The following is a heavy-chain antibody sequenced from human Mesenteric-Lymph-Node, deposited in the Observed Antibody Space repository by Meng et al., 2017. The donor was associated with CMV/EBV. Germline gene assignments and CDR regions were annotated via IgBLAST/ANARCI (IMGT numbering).Heavy chain of an antibody. D-gene: IGHD3-10*01. V-gene: IGHV1-18*01. CDR1: GYSFISYG. Sequence: ASVKVSCKAAGYSFISYGVSWVRQAPGQGLEWMGWILPYNGKTHYTQKFQGRVTMATDTSTSTAYMELRSLRSDDTAVYYCARDGVSYNYNAGSSHWGQGTLVTVSS. CDR2: ILPYNGKT. CDR3: ARDGVSYNYNAGSSH. J-gene: IGHJ4*02.